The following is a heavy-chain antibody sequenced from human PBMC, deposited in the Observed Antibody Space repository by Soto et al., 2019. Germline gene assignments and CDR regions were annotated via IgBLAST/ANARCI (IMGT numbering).Heavy chain of an antibody. D-gene: IGHD5-18*01. CDR2: INPNSGGT. CDR1: GCTVTGYY. Sequence: ASVKVSCKASGCTVTGYYMHWVRQAPGQGLEWMGWINPNSGGTNYAQKFQGWVTMTRDTSISTAYMELSRLRSDDTAVYYCARSLDTGDHDAFDIWGQGTMVTVSS. CDR3: ARSLDTGDHDAFDI. J-gene: IGHJ3*02. V-gene: IGHV1-2*04.